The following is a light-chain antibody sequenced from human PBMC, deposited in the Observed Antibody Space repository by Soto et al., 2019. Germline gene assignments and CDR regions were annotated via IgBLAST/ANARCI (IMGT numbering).Light chain of an antibody. CDR2: VAS. Sequence: DIQMTQSPSSLSASVGDRVTITCRASQSISTYLTWYQQKPGKDPKLLTYVASSLQSGVPSRFSSSGSGTAFTLTISSLQPEDFATYYWQQTFSIPLTFGGGTEVEIK. CDR1: QSISTY. J-gene: IGKJ4*01. V-gene: IGKV1-39*01. CDR3: QQTFSIPLT.